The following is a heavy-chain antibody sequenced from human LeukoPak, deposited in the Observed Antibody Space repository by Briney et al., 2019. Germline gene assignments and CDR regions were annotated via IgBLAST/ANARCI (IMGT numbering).Heavy chain of an antibody. J-gene: IGHJ6*03. D-gene: IGHD2-2*02. CDR1: GYTFTRYG. V-gene: IGHV1-18*01. CDR3: ARVRSGCSSTSCYSSYYYMDV. Sequence: ASVKVSCKASGYTFTRYGISWVRQAPGQGLEWMGWISAYNGNTNYAQKLQGRVTMTTDTSTSTAHMELRSLRSDDTAVYYCARVRSGCSSTSCYSSYYYMDVWGKGTTVTISS. CDR2: ISAYNGNT.